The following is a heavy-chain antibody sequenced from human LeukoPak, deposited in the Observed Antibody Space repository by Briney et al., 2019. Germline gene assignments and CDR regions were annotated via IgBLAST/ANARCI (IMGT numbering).Heavy chain of an antibody. J-gene: IGHJ6*03. D-gene: IGHD6-6*01. V-gene: IGHV4-59*01. Sequence: PSETLSLTCTVSGGSISTYYWSWLRQPPGKGLEWIGYIYYSGSTKYNPSLKSRATISVDTSKNQFSLKLSSVTAADTAVYYCARVPQYSSSSHDYYYYYMDVWGKGTTVTVSS. CDR2: IYYSGST. CDR1: GGSISTYY. CDR3: ARVPQYSSSSHDYYYYYMDV.